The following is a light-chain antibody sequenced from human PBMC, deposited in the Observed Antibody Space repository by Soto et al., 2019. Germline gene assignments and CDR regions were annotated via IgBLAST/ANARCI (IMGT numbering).Light chain of an antibody. V-gene: IGLV2-18*02. CDR2: EVS. Sequence: QSALTQPPSVSGSPGQSVNISCTGTSSDVGSYNRVSWYQQPPGTAPKLMIYEVSNRPSGVPDRFSGSKSGNTASLTISGLQPEDEADYYCNSYTSSNTYVFGTGTKLTVL. J-gene: IGLJ1*01. CDR1: SSDVGSYNR. CDR3: NSYTSSNTYV.